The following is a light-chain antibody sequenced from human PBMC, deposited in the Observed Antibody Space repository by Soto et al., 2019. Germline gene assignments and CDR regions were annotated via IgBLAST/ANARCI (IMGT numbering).Light chain of an antibody. CDR2: AAS. CDR3: QQSNSFPLT. CDR1: QGISSR. V-gene: IGKV1-12*01. Sequence: DIQMTQSPCSVSASVEDRVTITCRASQGISSRLAWYQQKPGKAPNLLIYAASSLQSGVPSRFSGSGSETDFTLTIGSLQPEDFASYYCQQSNSFPLTLGGGTKVEIK. J-gene: IGKJ4*01.